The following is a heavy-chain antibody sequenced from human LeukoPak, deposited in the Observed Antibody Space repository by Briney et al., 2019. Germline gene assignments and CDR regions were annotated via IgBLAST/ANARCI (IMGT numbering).Heavy chain of an antibody. V-gene: IGHV4-61*02. Sequence: SETLSLTCTVSGDSISSGDYYWSWIRQPAGKGLEWIGRISSSGSTNYNPSLKSRVTMSVDTSKNQFSLKLSSVTAADTAVYYCARDEGAGVTDYWGQGTLVTVSS. J-gene: IGHJ4*02. CDR2: ISSSGST. CDR1: GDSISSGDYY. CDR3: ARDEGAGVTDY. D-gene: IGHD1-26*01.